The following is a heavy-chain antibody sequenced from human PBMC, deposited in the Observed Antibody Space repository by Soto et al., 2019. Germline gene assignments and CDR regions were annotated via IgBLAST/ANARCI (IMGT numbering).Heavy chain of an antibody. V-gene: IGHV1-8*01. J-gene: IGHJ4*02. CDR3: ARQVNPGYSSD. CDR2: INPTSEYT. Sequence: ASVKVSCKASGYTFTSYDINWVLQAPGQGLEWVGWINPTSEYTAHAQKFQGRVTLTREISTATAYMELSSLTSEDTAVYFCARQVNPGYSSDWGPGNQVTVSS. D-gene: IGHD2-15*01. CDR1: GYTFTSYD.